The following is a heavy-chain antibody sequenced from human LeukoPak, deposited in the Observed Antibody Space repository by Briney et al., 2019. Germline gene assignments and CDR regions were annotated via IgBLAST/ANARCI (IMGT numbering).Heavy chain of an antibody. J-gene: IGHJ3*02. CDR2: LTTDSEYI. V-gene: IGHV3-21*01. Sequence: PGESLRLSCAASGFSFSTYDMNWVRQAPGKGLERVSSLTTDSEYIYYANSVKGRFTVSRDNAKNSLFLEMNSLRAEDTAVYYCARGGVTAIRSDAFDIWGQGTMVTVSS. CDR3: ARGGVTAIRSDAFDI. CDR1: GFSFSTYD. D-gene: IGHD2-21*02.